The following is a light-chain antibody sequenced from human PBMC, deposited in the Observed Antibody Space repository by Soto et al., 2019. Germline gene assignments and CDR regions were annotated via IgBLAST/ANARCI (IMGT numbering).Light chain of an antibody. Sequence: DIQMTQSPSFLSASVVDKVTITCRATESVSKWLAWYQEKPGNPPRPLIYDASTLESGVPSRFSGSGSGTEFTLTISSLQADDFAIYYCQQYNSYSWTFGQGTKVVI. CDR3: QQYNSYSWT. CDR1: ESVSKW. V-gene: IGKV1-5*01. J-gene: IGKJ1*01. CDR2: DAS.